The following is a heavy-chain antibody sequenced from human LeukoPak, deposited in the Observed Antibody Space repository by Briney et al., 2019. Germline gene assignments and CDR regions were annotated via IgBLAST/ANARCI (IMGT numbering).Heavy chain of an antibody. Sequence: SETLSLTCAVYGGSFSGYYWSWIRQPPGKGLEWIGEINHSGSTNYNPSLKSRVTISVDTSKNQFSLKLSSVTAADTAVYYCARVGAGDYGAINYNFDYWGQGTLVTVSS. CDR3: ARVGAGDYGAINYNFDY. D-gene: IGHD4-17*01. V-gene: IGHV4-34*01. J-gene: IGHJ4*02. CDR1: GGSFSGYY. CDR2: INHSGST.